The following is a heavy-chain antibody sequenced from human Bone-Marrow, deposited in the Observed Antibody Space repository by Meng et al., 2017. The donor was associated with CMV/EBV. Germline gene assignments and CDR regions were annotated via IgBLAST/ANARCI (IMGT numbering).Heavy chain of an antibody. J-gene: IGHJ6*02. CDR1: GFTFSSYA. D-gene: IGHD1-26*01. V-gene: IGHV3-13*01. CDR2: IGTVGDT. Sequence: GGSLRLSCAASGFTFSSYAMHWVRQATGKGLEWVSAIGTVGDTYYPGSVKGRFTISRENAKNSLYLQMNSLRAGDTAVYYCARDRIVGAGGYYGMDVWGQGTTVTVSS. CDR3: ARDRIVGAGGYYGMDV.